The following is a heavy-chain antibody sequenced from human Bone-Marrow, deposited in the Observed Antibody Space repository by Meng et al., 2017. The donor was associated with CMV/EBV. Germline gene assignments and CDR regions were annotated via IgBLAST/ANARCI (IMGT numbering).Heavy chain of an antibody. J-gene: IGHJ5*02. V-gene: IGHV1-18*01. CDR1: GYTFTSYG. Sequence: QGYLVRAGAEVKAPGPSVMLSCNSSGYTFTSYGISVVPPAPGQGLEWMGWISAYNGNTNYAQKLQGRVTMTTDTSTSTAYMELRSLRSDDTAVYYCARVTVLGVVVAAGWFDPWGQGTLVTVSS. CDR3: ARVTVLGVVVAAGWFDP. D-gene: IGHD2-15*01. CDR2: ISAYNGNT.